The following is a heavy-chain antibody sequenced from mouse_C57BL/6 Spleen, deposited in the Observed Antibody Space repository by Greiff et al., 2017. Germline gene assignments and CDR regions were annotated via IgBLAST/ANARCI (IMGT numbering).Heavy chain of an antibody. J-gene: IGHJ4*01. V-gene: IGHV1-5*01. Sequence: EVKLQESGTVLARPGASVKMSCKTSGYTFTSYWMHWVKQRPGQGLEWIGAIYPGNSDTSYNQKFKGKAKLTAVTSASTAYMELSSLTNEDSAVYYCTRKDYGSSRGNAMDYWGQGTSVTVSS. D-gene: IGHD1-1*01. CDR3: TRKDYGSSRGNAMDY. CDR2: IYPGNSDT. CDR1: GYTFTSYW.